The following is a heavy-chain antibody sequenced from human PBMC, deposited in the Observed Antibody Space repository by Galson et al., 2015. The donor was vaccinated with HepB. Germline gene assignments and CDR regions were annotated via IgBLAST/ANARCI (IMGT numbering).Heavy chain of an antibody. J-gene: IGHJ4*02. CDR1: GFTYNNYW. D-gene: IGHD5-18*01. CDR3: ARGWDTDVTSNFDY. Sequence: SLRLSCAVSGFTYNNYWMSWVRQAPGRGLEWVANIKQDGSEKYYVDSVEGRFTASRDNAKKTLYLDMNALSVEDTAVYCCARGWDTDVTSNFDYWGQGALVTVSS. CDR2: IKQDGSEK. V-gene: IGHV3-7*03.